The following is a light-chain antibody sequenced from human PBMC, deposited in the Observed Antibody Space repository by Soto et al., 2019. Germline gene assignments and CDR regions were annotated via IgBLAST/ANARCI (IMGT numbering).Light chain of an antibody. J-gene: IGLJ2*01. CDR1: MCNIGAAYD. CDR2: ANT. V-gene: IGLV1-40*01. CDR3: QSFDTRLNGVL. Sequence: QSVLTQPPSVSGALGHRVTISCTGTMCNIGAAYDVHWYQQLPGMAPKLLIYANTNRPSGVPDRFSGSNSGTSASLAIAGLQAEDEAQYFCQSFDTRLNGVLFGGGTKLTVL.